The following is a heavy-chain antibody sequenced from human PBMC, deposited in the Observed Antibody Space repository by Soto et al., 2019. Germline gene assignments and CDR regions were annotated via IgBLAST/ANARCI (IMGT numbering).Heavy chain of an antibody. CDR3: ARVYGDYVGYYFDY. J-gene: IGHJ4*02. CDR2: IKQDGSEK. D-gene: IGHD4-17*01. Sequence: EVQLVESGGGLVQPGGSLRLSYAASGFTFSSYWMSWVRQAPGKGLEWVANIKQDGSEKYYVDSVKGRFTISRDNAKNSLYLQMNSLRAEDTAVYYCARVYGDYVGYYFDYWGQGTLVTVSS. V-gene: IGHV3-7*05. CDR1: GFTFSSYW.